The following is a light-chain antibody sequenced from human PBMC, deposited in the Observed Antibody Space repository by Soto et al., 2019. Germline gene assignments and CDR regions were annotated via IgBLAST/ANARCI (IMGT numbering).Light chain of an antibody. CDR3: QHYNSYSEA. CDR2: KAS. CDR1: QSISSY. J-gene: IGKJ1*01. Sequence: DIQMTQSPSTLSGSVGDRVTITCRASQSISSYLNWYQQKPGKAPKLLIYKASTLKSGVPSRFSGSGSGTELHLTISRLQPDDFATYYCQHYNSYSEAFGQGTKVDIK. V-gene: IGKV1-5*03.